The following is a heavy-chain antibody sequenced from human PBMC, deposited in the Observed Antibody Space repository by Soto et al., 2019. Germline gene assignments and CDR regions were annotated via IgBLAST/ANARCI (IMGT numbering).Heavy chain of an antibody. CDR3: AERYSSGWSDFQP. V-gene: IGHV3-23*01. CDR2: ISGGGGST. D-gene: IGHD6-19*01. Sequence: EVQLLESGGGLVQPGGSLRLSCAASGFTFSSYAMSWVRQAPGKGLEWVSAISGGGGSTYYADSVKGRFTISRDNSKNTLYLKMNSLRAEDTAVYYCAERYSSGWSDFQPWGQGTLVTVSS. J-gene: IGHJ1*01. CDR1: GFTFSSYA.